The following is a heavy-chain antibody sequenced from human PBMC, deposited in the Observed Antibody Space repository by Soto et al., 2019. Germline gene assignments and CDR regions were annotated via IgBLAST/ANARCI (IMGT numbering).Heavy chain of an antibody. CDR2: IIGSGDST. D-gene: IGHD5-12*01. CDR1: GFTFSTYA. Sequence: PXGFLRLSCAASGFTFSTYAMIWVRQAPGKGLEWVSAIIGSGDSTYYADSVKGRFTISRDNSKNTLYLQMSSLRAEDTAIYYCAKDSFINLRGYDSYWGQGTLVTVSS. CDR3: AKDSFINLRGYDSY. V-gene: IGHV3-23*01. J-gene: IGHJ4*02.